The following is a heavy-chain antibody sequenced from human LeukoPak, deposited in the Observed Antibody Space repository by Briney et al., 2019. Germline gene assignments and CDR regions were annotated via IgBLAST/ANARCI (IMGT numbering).Heavy chain of an antibody. D-gene: IGHD3-9*01. CDR1: ENPSTANY. Sequence: GASVKVSGKPPENPSTANYMHWLRQAPGQGLEWMGIINPSGGSTSYAQKFQGRVTMTRDTSTSTVYMELSSLRSEDTAVYYCARDVSYDILSYWGQGTLVTVSS. CDR3: ARDVSYDILSY. CDR2: INPSGGST. J-gene: IGHJ4*02. V-gene: IGHV1-46*01.